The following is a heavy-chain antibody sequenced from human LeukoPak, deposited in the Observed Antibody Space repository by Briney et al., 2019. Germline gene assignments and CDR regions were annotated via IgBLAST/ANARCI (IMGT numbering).Heavy chain of an antibody. CDR3: ARASFYNSGRIFDS. V-gene: IGHV3-21*01. J-gene: IGHJ4*02. CDR1: GFTFSSYE. Sequence: TGGSLRLSCAASGFTFSSYEMNWVRQAPGKGLEWVSSINSGSLFRYYADAVQGRFSISRDNAKNSLYLQMNSLRAEDTAIYYCARASFYNSGRIFDSWGQGILSPSPQ. CDR2: INSGSLFR. D-gene: IGHD2/OR15-2a*01.